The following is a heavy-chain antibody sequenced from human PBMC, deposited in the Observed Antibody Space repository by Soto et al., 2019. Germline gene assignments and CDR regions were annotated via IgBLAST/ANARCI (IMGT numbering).Heavy chain of an antibody. D-gene: IGHD3-10*01. CDR3: ARRYGVAFDI. CDR1: GASFSHFY. CDR2: IYDSGST. Sequence: PSETLSLTCTVSGASFSHFYWSWIRQAPGKGLEWLGYIYDSGSTNYNPSVKSRVTISVDTSKNQFSLKLSSVTAADTAVYYCARRYGVAFDIWGQGTMVTVSS. J-gene: IGHJ3*02. V-gene: IGHV4-59*08.